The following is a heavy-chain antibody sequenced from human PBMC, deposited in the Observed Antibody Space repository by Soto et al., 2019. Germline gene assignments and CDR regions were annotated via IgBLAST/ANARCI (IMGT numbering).Heavy chain of an antibody. V-gene: IGHV3-23*01. CDR1: GFTFSNYA. CDR2: ISVSGGST. J-gene: IGHJ5*02. CDR3: AKPIYGYGGYSRLNWFDP. D-gene: IGHD4-17*01. Sequence: GGSLRLSCAASGFTFSNYAMSWVRQAPGKGLEWVSSISVSGGSTYYADSVKGRFTISRDNSKNTLYLQMNGLRAEDTAVYYCAKPIYGYGGYSRLNWFDPWGQGTLVTVSS.